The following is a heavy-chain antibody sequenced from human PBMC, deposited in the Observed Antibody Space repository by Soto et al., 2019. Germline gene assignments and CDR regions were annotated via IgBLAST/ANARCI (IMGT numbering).Heavy chain of an antibody. J-gene: IGHJ4*02. CDR3: AKAPTTDNGAD. CDR2: LSGSGGTT. CDR1: GFTFSNYA. V-gene: IGHV3-23*01. D-gene: IGHD4-17*01. Sequence: GGSLRLSCAASGFTFSNYAMSWVRQAPGKGLEWVSVLSGSGGTTYYADSVKGRFTISRDNSKNTVYLQMNSLRAEDTAVYYCAKAPTTDNGADWGQGTLVTVSS.